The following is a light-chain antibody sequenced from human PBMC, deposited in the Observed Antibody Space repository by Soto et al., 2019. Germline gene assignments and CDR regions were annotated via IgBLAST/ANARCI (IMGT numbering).Light chain of an antibody. J-gene: IGLJ3*02. CDR3: QTWLSSGIRV. Sequence: QLVLTQSPSASASLGASVKLICTLTSGHSSYIIVWHQQQPEKGPRYLMKVNSDGSHIKGDGIPDRFSGSSSGAERYLTISRLQSEDEADYYCQTWLSSGIRVFGGGTKLTVL. V-gene: IGLV4-69*01. CDR2: VNSDGSH. CDR1: SGHSSYI.